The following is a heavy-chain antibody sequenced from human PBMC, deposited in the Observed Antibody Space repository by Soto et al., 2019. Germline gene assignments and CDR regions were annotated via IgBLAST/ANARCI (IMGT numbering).Heavy chain of an antibody. J-gene: IGHJ4*02. V-gene: IGHV1-3*01. D-gene: IGHD1-20*01. CDR1: GYTFTSYA. CDR3: ARTKKMRGGIPNPFDY. CDR2: INAGNGNT. Sequence: ASVKVSCKASGYTFTSYAMHWVRQAPGQRLEWMGWINAGNGNTKYSQKFQGRVTITRDTSASTAYMELSSLRSEDTAVYYCARTKKMRGGIPNPFDYCGQGTLVTV.